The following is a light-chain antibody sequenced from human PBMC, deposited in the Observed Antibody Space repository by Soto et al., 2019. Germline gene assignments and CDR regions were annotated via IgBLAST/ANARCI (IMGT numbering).Light chain of an antibody. Sequence: IQLTQSPSSLSASVGDRVTITCRASQGIATYLAWYQQKPGKAPNLLIYGASTLQSGVPSRFSGSGSGTDFTLTIGSLQPEDFATYYCQQFNDYPLTFGGGTKV. J-gene: IGKJ4*01. V-gene: IGKV1-9*01. CDR1: QGIATY. CDR3: QQFNDYPLT. CDR2: GAS.